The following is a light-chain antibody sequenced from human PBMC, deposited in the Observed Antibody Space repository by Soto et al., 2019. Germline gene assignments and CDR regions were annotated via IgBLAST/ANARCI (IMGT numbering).Light chain of an antibody. V-gene: IGKV3-15*01. CDR3: QQYNSWPLT. CDR1: QSLSSN. CDR2: GAS. J-gene: IGKJ4*01. Sequence: EIVMTQSPATLSVSPGERATLSCRASQSLSSNLAWYRQRPGQAPRLLIYGASTRAAGIPARFSGSGSGTEFTLTISSLQSEDFAVYCCQQYNSWPLTFGGGTKVEIK.